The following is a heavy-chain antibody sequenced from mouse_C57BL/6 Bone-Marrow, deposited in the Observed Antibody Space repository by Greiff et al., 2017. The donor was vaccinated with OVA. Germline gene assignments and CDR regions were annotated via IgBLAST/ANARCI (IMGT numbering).Heavy chain of an antibody. Sequence: QVQLQQPGPGLVQPSQSLSITCTVSGFSLTSYGVHWVRQSPGKGLEWLGVIWSGGSTDYNAAFISRLSISKDNSKSQVFFKMNSLQADDTAIYYCASVGYDYDSWFAYWGQGTLVTVSA. V-gene: IGHV2-2*01. CDR3: ASVGYDYDSWFAY. D-gene: IGHD2-4*01. CDR2: IWSGGST. CDR1: GFSLTSYG. J-gene: IGHJ3*01.